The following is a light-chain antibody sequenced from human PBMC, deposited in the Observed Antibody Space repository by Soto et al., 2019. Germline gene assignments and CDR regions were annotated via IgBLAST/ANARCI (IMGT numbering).Light chain of an antibody. CDR2: KAS. CDR1: QTISSW. J-gene: IGKJ1*01. CDR3: QHYNSYSEA. V-gene: IGKV1-5*03. Sequence: DIQMTQSPSTLSGSVGDRVTITCRASQTISSWLAWYQQKQGKAPKLLIYKASTLKSGVPSRFSGSGSGTEFTLTISSLQPDDFATYYCQHYNSYSEAFGQGTKVDNK.